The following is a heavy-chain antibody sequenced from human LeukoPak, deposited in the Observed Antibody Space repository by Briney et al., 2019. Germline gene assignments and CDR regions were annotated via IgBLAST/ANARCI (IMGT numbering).Heavy chain of an antibody. J-gene: IGHJ4*02. CDR3: ARGGYSMPFED. CDR2: IYHSGST. D-gene: IGHD6-13*01. V-gene: IGHV4-30-2*01. CDR1: GGSISSGGYS. Sequence: SQTLSLTCAVSGGSISSGGYSWSWIRQPPGKRLEWLAYIYHSGSTFYNPSLKSPITISVDRSKNQFSLKLSSVTGADTAVYYCARGGYSMPFEDWGQGTLVTVSS.